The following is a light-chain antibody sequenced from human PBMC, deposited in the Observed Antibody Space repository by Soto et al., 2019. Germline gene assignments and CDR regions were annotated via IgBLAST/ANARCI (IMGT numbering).Light chain of an antibody. J-gene: IGLJ2*01. CDR3: CSYAGSSTYVV. CDR1: SSDVGGYNY. CDR2: DVS. Sequence: QSALTQPRSVSGSPGQSVTISCTGTSSDVGGYNYVSWYQQHPGKAPKLVIYDVSKRPSGVPDRFSGSKSANTASLTISGLQAEDEADYYCCSYAGSSTYVVFGGGTKLTVL. V-gene: IGLV2-11*01.